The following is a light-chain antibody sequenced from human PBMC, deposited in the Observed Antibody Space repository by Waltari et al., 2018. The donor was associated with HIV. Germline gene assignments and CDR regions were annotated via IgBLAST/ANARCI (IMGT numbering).Light chain of an antibody. CDR3: CSYAGNRIYV. V-gene: IGLV2-23*01. CDR2: EGT. CDR1: NNDVGSFTF. J-gene: IGLJ1*01. Sequence: QSALTQPASVSGSPGQSITISCAGSNNDVGSFTFVSWYQQHPGKVTKLMIYEGTKRPAGVSPRFSGSTSGNTSSLTISGLQAEDEADYYCCSYAGNRIYVFGHGTRVTVL.